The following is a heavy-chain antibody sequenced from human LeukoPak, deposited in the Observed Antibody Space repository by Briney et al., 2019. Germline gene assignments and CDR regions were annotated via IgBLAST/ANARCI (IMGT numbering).Heavy chain of an antibody. V-gene: IGHV4-39*07. CDR2: IYYSGST. Sequence: SETLSLTCTVSGGSISSSSYYWGWIRQPPGKGLEWIGSIYYSGSTYYNPPLKSRVTISVDTSKNQFSLKLSSVTAADTAVYYCARAIAVAGPFGYWGQGTLVTVSS. J-gene: IGHJ4*02. CDR1: GGSISSSSYY. CDR3: ARAIAVAGPFGY. D-gene: IGHD6-19*01.